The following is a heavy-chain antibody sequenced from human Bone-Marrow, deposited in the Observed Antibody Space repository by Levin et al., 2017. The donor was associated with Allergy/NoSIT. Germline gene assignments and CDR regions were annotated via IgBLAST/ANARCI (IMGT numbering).Heavy chain of an antibody. V-gene: IGHV4-39*01. J-gene: IGHJ6*02. D-gene: IGHD3-22*01. CDR1: GGSISSSSYY. Sequence: SETLSLTCTVSGGSISSSSYYWGWIRQPPGKGLEWIGSIYYSGSTYYNPSLKSRVTISVDTSKNQFSLKLSSVTAADTAVYYCARQTYYYDSSGYYYGWGPTYYYYGMDVWGQGTTVTVSS. CDR3: ARQTYYYDSSGYYYGWGPTYYYYGMDV. CDR2: IYYSGST.